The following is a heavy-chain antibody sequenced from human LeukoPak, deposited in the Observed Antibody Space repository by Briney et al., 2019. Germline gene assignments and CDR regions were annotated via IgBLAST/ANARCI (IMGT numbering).Heavy chain of an antibody. V-gene: IGHV4-61*02. Sequence: SETLSLTCTVSGGSISSGSYYWSWIRQPAGKGLEWIGRIYTSGSTNYNPSLESRVTISVDTSKNQFSLKLSSVTAADTAVYYCARSRQASGLFSSWGQGTLVTVSS. J-gene: IGHJ5*02. D-gene: IGHD3-10*01. CDR3: ARSRQASGLFSS. CDR1: GGSISSGSYY. CDR2: IYTSGST.